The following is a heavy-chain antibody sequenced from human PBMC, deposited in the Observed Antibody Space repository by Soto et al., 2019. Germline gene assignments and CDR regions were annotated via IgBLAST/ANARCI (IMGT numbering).Heavy chain of an antibody. J-gene: IGHJ4*02. CDR1: GFTFDDYA. Sequence: GGSLRLSCAASGFTFDDYAMHWVRQAPGKGLEWVSGISWNSGSIGYADSVKGRFTISRDNAKNSLYLQMNSLRAEDTALYYCAKEVGSGAKNTYYFDYWGQGTLVTVSS. D-gene: IGHD3-10*01. CDR2: ISWNSGSI. CDR3: AKEVGSGAKNTYYFDY. V-gene: IGHV3-9*01.